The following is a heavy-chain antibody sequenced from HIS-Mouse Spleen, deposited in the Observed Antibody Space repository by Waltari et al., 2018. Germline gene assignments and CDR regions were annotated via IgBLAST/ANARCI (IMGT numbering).Heavy chain of an antibody. V-gene: IGHV3-21*01. D-gene: IGHD7-27*01. CDR1: GFTFLSDS. CDR3: ARRLLTADAFDI. CDR2: ISSSSSYI. J-gene: IGHJ3*02. Sequence: EVQLVQSGGGLVKPGGSLRLSCSASGFTFLSDSMNWVRQAPGKGLDWVSSISSSSSYIYYADSVKGRFTIYRDNAKNSLYLQMNSLRAEDTAVYYCARRLLTADAFDIWGQGTMVTVSS.